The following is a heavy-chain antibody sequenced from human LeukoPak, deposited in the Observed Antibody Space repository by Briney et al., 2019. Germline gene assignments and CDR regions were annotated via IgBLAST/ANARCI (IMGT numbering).Heavy chain of an antibody. Sequence: SVKVSCKASGGTFSSYAISWVRQAPGQGLEWMGRIIPILGIANYAQKFQGRVTITADKSTSTAYMELSSLRSEDTAVYYCARPPYYYDSSGYLSSYAFDIWGQGTMVTVSS. D-gene: IGHD3-22*01. CDR3: ARPPYYYDSSGYLSSYAFDI. CDR2: IIPILGIA. V-gene: IGHV1-69*04. J-gene: IGHJ3*02. CDR1: GGTFSSYA.